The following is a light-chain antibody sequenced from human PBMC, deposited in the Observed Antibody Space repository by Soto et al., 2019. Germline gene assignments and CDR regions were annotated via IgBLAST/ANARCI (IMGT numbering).Light chain of an antibody. Sequence: EIVLTQSPGTLSLSPEERATHSCRASQSVSNSYLAWYQHKPGQAPRLLIYGASSRATGIPDRFSGSGSGTDFALTISRLEPEDFAVYHCQQYGGSPWTFGQGTKVDIK. CDR3: QQYGGSPWT. CDR2: GAS. J-gene: IGKJ1*01. CDR1: QSVSNSY. V-gene: IGKV3-20*01.